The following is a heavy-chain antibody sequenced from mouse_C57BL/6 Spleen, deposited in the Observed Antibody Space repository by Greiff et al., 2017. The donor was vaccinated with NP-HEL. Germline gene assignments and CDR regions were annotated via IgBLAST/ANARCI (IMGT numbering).Heavy chain of an antibody. CDR2: INPNNGGT. V-gene: IGHV1-26*01. CDR1: GYTFTDYY. CDR3: ARRIPYYFDY. Sequence: EVQLQQSGPELVKPGASVKISCKASGYTFTDYYMNWVKQSHGKSLEWIGDINPNNGGTSYNQKFKGKATLTVDKSSSTAYMELRSLTSEDSAVYDCARRIPYYFDYWGQGTTLTVSS. J-gene: IGHJ2*01.